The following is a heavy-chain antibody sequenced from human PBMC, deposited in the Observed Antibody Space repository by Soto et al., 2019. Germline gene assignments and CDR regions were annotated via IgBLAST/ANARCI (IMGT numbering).Heavy chain of an antibody. CDR1: GYTFNSYA. CDR2: INAGNGNT. V-gene: IGHV1-3*01. Sequence: ASVKVSCKASGYTFNSYAMHWVRQAPGQRLEWMGWINAGNGNTKYSQKFQGRVTITRDTSASTAYMELSSLRSEDTAVYYCARVIRYYYDSSGYYYFDYWGQGTLVTVSS. J-gene: IGHJ4*02. D-gene: IGHD3-22*01. CDR3: ARVIRYYYDSSGYYYFDY.